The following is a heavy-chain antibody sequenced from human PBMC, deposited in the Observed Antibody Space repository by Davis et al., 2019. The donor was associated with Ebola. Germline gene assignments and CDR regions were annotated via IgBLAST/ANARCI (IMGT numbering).Heavy chain of an antibody. J-gene: IGHJ6*03. CDR1: GGSISSYY. V-gene: IGHV4-59*12. CDR2: IYHSGST. CDR3: ARAAYCSSTSCFYYCYYMDV. Sequence: SETLSLTCTVSGGSISSYYWSWIRQPPGKGLEWIGYIYHSGSTNYNPSLKSRVTISVDKSKNQFSLKLSSVTAADTAVYYCARAAYCSSTSCFYYCYYMDVWGKGTTVTVSS. D-gene: IGHD2-2*01.